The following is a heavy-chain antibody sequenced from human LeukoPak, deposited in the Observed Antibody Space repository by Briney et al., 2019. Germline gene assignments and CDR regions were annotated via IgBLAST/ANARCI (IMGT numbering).Heavy chain of an antibody. CDR2: TYYRSKWYN. J-gene: IGHJ5*01. Sequence: SQTLSLTCAISGDSVSTNSATWTWLRQSPSRGLEWLGRTYYRSKWYNDYAVSMKSRITINPDTSKNQFSLQLNSVTPEDTAVYYCTRLVGASWFDSWGQGTLVTVSS. CDR3: TRLVGASWFDS. CDR1: GDSVSTNSAT. D-gene: IGHD1-26*01. V-gene: IGHV6-1*01.